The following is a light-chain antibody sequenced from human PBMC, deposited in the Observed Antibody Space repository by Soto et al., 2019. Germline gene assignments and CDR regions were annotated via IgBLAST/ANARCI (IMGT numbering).Light chain of an antibody. V-gene: IGKV1-5*01. CDR3: QQRSNWPPIT. Sequence: DIQMTQSPSTLSASVGDRVTITCRASQSISSWLAWYQQKPGKAPKLLIYDASNLESGVPSRFSDSGSGRDFTLTISSLEPEDFAVYYCQQRSNWPPITFGQGTRLEIK. CDR1: QSISSW. J-gene: IGKJ5*01. CDR2: DAS.